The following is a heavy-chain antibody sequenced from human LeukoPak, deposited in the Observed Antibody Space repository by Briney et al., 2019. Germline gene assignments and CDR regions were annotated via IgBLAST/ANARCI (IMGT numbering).Heavy chain of an antibody. CDR1: GFTFSSSA. CDR3: AKDFSLGSHNWFDP. D-gene: IGHD3-10*01. CDR2: ISGSGGNT. V-gene: IGHV3-23*01. Sequence: PGGSLRLSCAASGFTFSSSAMSWVRQAPGKGLEWVSAISGSGGNTYYADSVKGRFTISTDNSKNTLYLQMNSLRAEDTALYYCAKDFSLGSHNWFDPWGQGTLVTVSS. J-gene: IGHJ5*02.